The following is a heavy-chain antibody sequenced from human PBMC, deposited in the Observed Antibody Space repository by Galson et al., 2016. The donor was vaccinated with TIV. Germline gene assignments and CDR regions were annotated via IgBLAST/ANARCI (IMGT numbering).Heavy chain of an antibody. Sequence: SLRLSCAVSGFTFTAYYMNWIRRTPGKGLEWVSYISNGGSTTYYADFVKGRFTVSRDNAKSSLYLQMNSLRAEDTGVYYCARAVTMRVADYFYGMDVWGPGTTVTVAS. V-gene: IGHV3-11*04. D-gene: IGHD3-3*01. CDR2: ISNGGSTT. J-gene: IGHJ6*02. CDR3: ARAVTMRVADYFYGMDV. CDR1: GFTFTAYY.